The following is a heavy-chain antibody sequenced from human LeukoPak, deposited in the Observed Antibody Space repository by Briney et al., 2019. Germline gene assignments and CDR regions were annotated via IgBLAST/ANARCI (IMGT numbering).Heavy chain of an antibody. V-gene: IGHV4-61*02. Sequence: SETLSLTCTVSSGSISSGSYYWSWIRQPAGKGLEWIGRIYTSGSTNYNPSLKSRVTISVDTSKNQFSLRLRSVTAADTAVYYCARGSSGSYLGYFFCYMDVWGKGTTVTVSS. J-gene: IGHJ6*03. D-gene: IGHD1-26*01. CDR1: SGSISSGSYY. CDR3: ARGSSGSYLGYFFCYMDV. CDR2: IYTSGST.